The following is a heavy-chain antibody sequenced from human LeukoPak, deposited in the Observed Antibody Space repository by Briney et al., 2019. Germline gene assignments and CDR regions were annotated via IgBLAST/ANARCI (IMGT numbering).Heavy chain of an antibody. Sequence: GESLKISCRGSGYSFTSYWIGWVRPMPGKGLEWMGIIYPGDSDTRYSPSFQGQVTISADKSISTAYLQWSSLKASDTAMYYCARQVLYCSGGSCSSYGMDVWGQGTTVTVSS. CDR1: GYSFTSYW. V-gene: IGHV5-51*01. CDR2: IYPGDSDT. J-gene: IGHJ6*02. CDR3: ARQVLYCSGGSCSSYGMDV. D-gene: IGHD2-15*01.